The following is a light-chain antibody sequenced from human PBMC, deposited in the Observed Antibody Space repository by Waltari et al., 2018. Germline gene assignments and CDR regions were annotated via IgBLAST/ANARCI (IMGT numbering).Light chain of an antibody. Sequence: EIVMTQSPATLSVSPGERVTLSCRASQRVSSNLAWYQQQPGQAPRLLIYGASTRATGIPARFSGSGSGIEFTLTISSLQSEDFAVYYCQQYNNWPPWTFGQGTKVEIK. J-gene: IGKJ1*01. CDR3: QQYNNWPPWT. CDR1: QRVSSN. V-gene: IGKV3-15*01. CDR2: GAS.